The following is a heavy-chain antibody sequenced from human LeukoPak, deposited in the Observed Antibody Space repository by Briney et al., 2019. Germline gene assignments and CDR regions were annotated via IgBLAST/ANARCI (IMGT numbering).Heavy chain of an antibody. Sequence: GGSLRLSCAASGFTFSSYGMHWVRQAPGKGLEWVAVIWYDGSNKYYADSVKGRFTISRDNSKNTLYLQMNSLRAEDTAVYYCARESYSSSHDYWGQGTLVTVS. D-gene: IGHD6-13*01. CDR3: ARESYSSSHDY. CDR1: GFTFSSYG. CDR2: IWYDGSNK. V-gene: IGHV3-33*01. J-gene: IGHJ4*02.